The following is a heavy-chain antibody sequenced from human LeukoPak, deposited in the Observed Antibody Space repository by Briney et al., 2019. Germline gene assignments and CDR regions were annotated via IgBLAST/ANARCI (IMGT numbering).Heavy chain of an antibody. CDR1: GGSISSGDYY. CDR2: IYYSGST. CDR3: AREYYYDSSGYYFLFDP. V-gene: IGHV4-30-4*08. D-gene: IGHD3-22*01. Sequence: PSETLSLTCTVSGGSISSGDYYWSWLRQPPGKGLEWIGYIYYSGSTYYNPSLKSRVTISVDTSKNQFSLKLSSVTAADTAVYYCAREYYYDSSGYYFLFDPWGQGTLVTVSS. J-gene: IGHJ5*02.